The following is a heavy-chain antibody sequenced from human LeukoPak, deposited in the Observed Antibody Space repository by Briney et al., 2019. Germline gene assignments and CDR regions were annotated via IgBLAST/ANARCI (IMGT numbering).Heavy chain of an antibody. Sequence: QPGGSLRLSCAASGFTFDDYAMHWVRQAPGKGLEWVSGISWNSGSIGYADSVKGRFTISRDNAKNSLHLQMNSLRAEDTALYYCAKDRYAASSGCGDYWGQGTLVTVSS. D-gene: IGHD6-19*01. CDR1: GFTFDDYA. CDR3: AKDRYAASSGCGDY. J-gene: IGHJ4*02. CDR2: ISWNSGSI. V-gene: IGHV3-9*01.